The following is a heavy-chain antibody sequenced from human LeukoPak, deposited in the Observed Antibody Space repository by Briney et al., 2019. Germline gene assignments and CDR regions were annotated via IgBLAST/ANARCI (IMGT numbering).Heavy chain of an antibody. CDR1: GYTFTSYG. CDR3: ARSGYSYGYDY. CDR2: ISAYNGNT. Sequence: ASVKVSCKASGYTFTSYGISWVRQAPGQGLEWMGWISAYNGNTNYAQKLQGRVTMTRDMPTSTVYMELSSLRSEDTAVYYCARSGYSYGYDYWGQGTLVTVSS. V-gene: IGHV1-18*01. D-gene: IGHD5-18*01. J-gene: IGHJ4*02.